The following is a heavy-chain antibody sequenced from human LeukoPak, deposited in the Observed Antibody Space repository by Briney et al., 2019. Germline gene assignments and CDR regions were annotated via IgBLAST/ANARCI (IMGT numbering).Heavy chain of an antibody. CDR2: IYHSGST. Sequence: SETLSLTCAVSGGSISSSNWWSWVRPPPGKGLEWIGEIYHSGSTNYNPSLKSRVTISVDKSKNQFSLKLSSVTAADTAVYYCARYGSSGYYLPHFDYWGQGTLVTVSS. CDR1: GGSISSSNW. V-gene: IGHV4-4*02. D-gene: IGHD3-22*01. CDR3: ARYGSSGYYLPHFDY. J-gene: IGHJ4*02.